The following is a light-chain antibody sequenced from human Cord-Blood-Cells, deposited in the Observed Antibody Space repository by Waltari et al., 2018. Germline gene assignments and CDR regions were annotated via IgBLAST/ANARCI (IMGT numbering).Light chain of an antibody. CDR1: SSDVGGYNY. V-gene: IGLV2-8*01. CDR2: EVS. CDR3: SSYAGSNNLV. J-gene: IGLJ2*01. Sequence: QSALTQPPSASGSPGQSVTISCTGTSSDVGGYNYVSWYQQHPGKAPKLMFYEVSKRPSGAPDRFSGSKSGSTASLTVSGLQAEDEADYYCSSYAGSNNLVFGGGTKLTVL.